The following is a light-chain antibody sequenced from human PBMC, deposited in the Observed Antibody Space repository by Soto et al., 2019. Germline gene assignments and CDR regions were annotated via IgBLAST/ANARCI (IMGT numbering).Light chain of an antibody. CDR3: QQSYSTPLT. V-gene: IGKV1-12*01. J-gene: IGKJ4*01. CDR2: AAS. Sequence: DIQVTQSPSSVSAXXVXXXXXXXRSSQGISSWLAWYQQKPGKAPKLLIYAASSLQSGVPSRFSGSGSGTDFTLTISSLQPEDFATYYCQQSYSTPLTFGGGTKVDIK. CDR1: QGISSW.